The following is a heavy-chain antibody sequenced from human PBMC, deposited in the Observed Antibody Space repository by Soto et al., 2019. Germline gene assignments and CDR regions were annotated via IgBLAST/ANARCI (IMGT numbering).Heavy chain of an antibody. CDR2: IHDGGTT. CDR1: GGSISSDSW. J-gene: IGHJ4*02. CDR3: AKNRGFSQGD. V-gene: IGHV4-4*02. D-gene: IGHD5-18*01. Sequence: VXLXXSGXGLVKPSETLSLTCVVSGGSISSDSWWSWVRQSPEKGLEWIGEIHDGGTTHYNPSLESRLTVSMDKSKNQLSLKLNSVTAADTAVYYCAKNRGFSQGDWGQGTLVTVSS.